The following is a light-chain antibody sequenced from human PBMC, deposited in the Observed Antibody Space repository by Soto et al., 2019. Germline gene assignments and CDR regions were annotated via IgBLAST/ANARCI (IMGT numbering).Light chain of an antibody. Sequence: DIQMTQSPSTLSASVGDRVTITCRTSESISTWLAWYQQKPGKSPKLLIYGASFLERGVPSRFSGSGSGTELTLAISSLQPDDFAAYYCQQYSSFSYTFGPGTKLEIK. CDR1: ESISTW. CDR3: QQYSSFSYT. CDR2: GAS. V-gene: IGKV1-5*01. J-gene: IGKJ2*01.